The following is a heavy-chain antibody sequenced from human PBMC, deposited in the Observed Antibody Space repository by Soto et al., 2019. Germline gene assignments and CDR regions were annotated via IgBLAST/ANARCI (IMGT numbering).Heavy chain of an antibody. D-gene: IGHD7-27*01. Sequence: QVQLQESGPGLVKPSETLSLTCTVCGGSISNHYWSWIRQPPGKGLEWIGYIYYNGNTNYNPPLKSRVTMSVDTSKNQISLKLSSVTAADTAVYYCTRANWYSEYWGQGTLVTVSS. CDR2: IYYNGNT. CDR1: GGSISNHY. CDR3: TRANWYSEY. V-gene: IGHV4-59*11. J-gene: IGHJ4*02.